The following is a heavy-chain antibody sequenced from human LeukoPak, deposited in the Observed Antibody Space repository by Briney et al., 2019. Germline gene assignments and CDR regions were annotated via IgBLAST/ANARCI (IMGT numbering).Heavy chain of an antibody. J-gene: IGHJ4*02. CDR1: GFTFSSYE. D-gene: IGHD3-22*01. CDR3: VKGGYFYDSSDAY. CDR2: ICSSGSAI. Sequence: GGSLTLSCAASGFTFSSYEMNWVRQAPGKGLERLSYICSSGSAIYYADSVKGRFTISRDKDKHSLYLQMNSLRAEDTAVYYCVKGGYFYDSSDAYWGQGALVTVSS. V-gene: IGHV3-48*03.